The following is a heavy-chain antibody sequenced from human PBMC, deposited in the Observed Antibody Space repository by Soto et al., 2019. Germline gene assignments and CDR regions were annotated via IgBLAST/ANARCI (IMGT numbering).Heavy chain of an antibody. Sequence: EVQLVESGGGLVQPGRSLRLSCAASGFTFDDYAMHWVRQAPGKGLEWVSGISWNSDNIGYADSVKGRFTISRDNAKNSLYLQMNSLRAEDTALYYCAKDMGYSSSSTPVTWGQGTLVTVSS. D-gene: IGHD6-6*01. J-gene: IGHJ4*02. CDR2: ISWNSDNI. CDR3: AKDMGYSSSSTPVT. V-gene: IGHV3-9*01. CDR1: GFTFDDYA.